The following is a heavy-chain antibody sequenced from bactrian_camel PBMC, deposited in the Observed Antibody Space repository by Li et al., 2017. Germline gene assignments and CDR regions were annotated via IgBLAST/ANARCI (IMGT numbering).Heavy chain of an antibody. D-gene: IGHD6*01. CDR2: IDSAAGGT. V-gene: IGHV3S40*01. CDR1: GFIFSSYD. Sequence: VQLVESGDGLVQPGGSLRLSCAASGFIFSSYDMIWVRQAPGKGLEWVSTIDSAAGGTYADSVKGRFTASRDNAKNTVYLQMNSLKPEDTAVYHCVRHLAGYGDFWGLGTQVTVS. CDR3: VRHLAGYGDF. J-gene: IGHJ4*01.